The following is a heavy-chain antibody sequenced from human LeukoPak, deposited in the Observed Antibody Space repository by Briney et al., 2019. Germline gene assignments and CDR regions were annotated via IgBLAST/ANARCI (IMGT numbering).Heavy chain of an antibody. V-gene: IGHV5-51*01. D-gene: IGHD2-2*01. CDR1: GFNFTSYW. CDR3: ARRRRLSSTSCYADY. Sequence: GASLQISCEGAGFNFTSYWIGRGRQLPGKGLEWMGVIYPGDAYTRYSPSFQGQVTISADKSNNHAYLQWSSLKASDTAMYYCARRRRLSSTSCYADYWGQGTLVTVSS. J-gene: IGHJ4*02. CDR2: IYPGDAYT.